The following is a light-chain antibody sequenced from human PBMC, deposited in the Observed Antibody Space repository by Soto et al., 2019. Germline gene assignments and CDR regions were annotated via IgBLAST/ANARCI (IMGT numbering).Light chain of an antibody. V-gene: IGLV6-57*03. Sequence: NFMLTQPHSVSESPGKTVTISCTRSGGSITSGYVQWYQQRPGSAPTTVIYEDNQRPSGVPDRFSGSIDSSSNSASLTISGLKTEDEADYYCQSYLSSYPSVLGTGTKVTVL. CDR3: QSYLSSYPSV. J-gene: IGLJ1*01. CDR2: EDN. CDR1: GGSITSGY.